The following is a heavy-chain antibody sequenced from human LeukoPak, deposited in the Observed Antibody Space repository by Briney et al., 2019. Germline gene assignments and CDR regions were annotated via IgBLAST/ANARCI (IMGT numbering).Heavy chain of an antibody. V-gene: IGHV4-31*03. CDR1: GGSISSGGYY. Sequence: PSQTLSLTCTVSGGSISSGGYYWSWIRQHPGKGLEWIGYIYYIVSTYYNPSLKSRVTISVDTSKNQFSLKLSSVTAADTAVYYCAREATVTTGPDYYYYGMDVWGKGTTVTVSS. J-gene: IGHJ6*04. D-gene: IGHD4-17*01. CDR2: IYYIVST. CDR3: AREATVTTGPDYYYYGMDV.